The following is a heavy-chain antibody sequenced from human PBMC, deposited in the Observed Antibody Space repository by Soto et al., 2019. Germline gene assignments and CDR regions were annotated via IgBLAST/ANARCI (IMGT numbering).Heavy chain of an antibody. CDR2: INPNSGGT. Sequence: ASVEISCKASGYTLTGYYIHWVRQAPGQGLEWMGWINPNSGGTNYAQKFQGWVTMTRDTSISIAYMELSRLRSDDTAVYYCARGPPITMIVVSWFDPWGQGTLVTVSS. CDR3: ARGPPITMIVVSWFDP. D-gene: IGHD3-22*01. CDR1: GYTLTGYY. J-gene: IGHJ5*02. V-gene: IGHV1-2*04.